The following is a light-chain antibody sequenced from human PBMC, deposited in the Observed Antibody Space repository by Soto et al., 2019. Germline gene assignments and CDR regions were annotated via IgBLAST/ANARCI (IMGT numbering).Light chain of an antibody. CDR1: QSVSSN. V-gene: IGKV3-15*01. J-gene: IGKJ1*01. Sequence: ELVMTQSPATLSVSPGERATLSCRASQSVSSNLAWYQQKPGQAPSLLIYGASTRATGIPARFSGSGSGTEFTLTISSLQSEDFAVYYCQHQGAFGQGTKVESK. CDR2: GAS. CDR3: QHQGA.